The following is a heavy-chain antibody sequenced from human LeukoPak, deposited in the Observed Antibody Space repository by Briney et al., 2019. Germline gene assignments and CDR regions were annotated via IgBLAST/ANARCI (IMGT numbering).Heavy chain of an antibody. J-gene: IGHJ3*02. D-gene: IGHD3-10*01. CDR2: MSGSGHNT. Sequence: PGGSLRLSCAASGFSFSTHALSWVRQAPGKGLEWVSGMSGSGHNTYYADSVQGRFTVSRDNDKNTLLLQMGSLTVDDTAVYYCAKPTHYYGSGTDPFDIWGQGTMVTV. V-gene: IGHV3-23*01. CDR1: GFSFSTHA. CDR3: AKPTHYYGSGTDPFDI.